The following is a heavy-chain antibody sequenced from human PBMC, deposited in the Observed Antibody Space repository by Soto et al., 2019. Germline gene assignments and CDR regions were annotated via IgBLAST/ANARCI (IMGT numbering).Heavy chain of an antibody. V-gene: IGHV3-23*01. J-gene: IGHJ4*02. CDR1: GFTFSSYA. CDR3: AKGEASTIFGVVIMRGGIDY. D-gene: IGHD3-3*01. Sequence: EVQLLESGGGLVQPGGSLRLSCAASGFTFSSYAMSWVRQAPGKGLEWVSAISGSGGSTYYADSVKGRFTISRDNSKNTLYLQMNSLRAEDTAVYYCAKGEASTIFGVVIMRGGIDYWGQGTLVTVSS. CDR2: ISGSGGST.